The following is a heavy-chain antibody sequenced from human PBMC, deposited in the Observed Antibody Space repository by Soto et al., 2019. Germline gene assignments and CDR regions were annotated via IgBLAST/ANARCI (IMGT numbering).Heavy chain of an antibody. CDR2: ISSSGSTI. CDR1: GFTFSSYE. CDR3: ARRMYYYDSSGYYSGYYYYGMDV. V-gene: IGHV3-48*03. Sequence: PGGSLRLSCAASGFTFSSYEMNWVRQAPGKGLEWVSYISSSGSTIYYADSVKGRFTISRDNAKNSLYLQMNSLRAEDTAVYYCARRMYYYDSSGYYSGYYYYGMDVWRQRTTVTVSS. J-gene: IGHJ6*02. D-gene: IGHD3-22*01.